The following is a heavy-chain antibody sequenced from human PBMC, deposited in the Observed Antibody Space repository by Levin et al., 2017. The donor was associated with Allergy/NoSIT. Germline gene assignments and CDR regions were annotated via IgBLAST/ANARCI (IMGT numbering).Heavy chain of an antibody. V-gene: IGHV1-2*02. CDR1: GYTFTGYY. CDR2: INPNGGGT. J-gene: IGHJ4*02. D-gene: IGHD5-18*01. Sequence: AASVKVSCKASGYTFTGYYIHWVRQAPGQGLEWMGWINPNGGGTKYAQKFQGRVTMTRDTSISTAYMDLSRLRSDDTAVYYCARSAYSLPDYWGQGTLVTVSS. CDR3: ARSAYSLPDY.